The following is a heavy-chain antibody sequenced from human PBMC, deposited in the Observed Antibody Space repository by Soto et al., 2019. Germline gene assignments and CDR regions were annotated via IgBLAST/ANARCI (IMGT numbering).Heavy chain of an antibody. V-gene: IGHV1-46*03. CDR1: GYTFTSYY. D-gene: IGHD1-1*01. CDR3: AREGRPTGTTGTTDYGMDV. Sequence: ASVKVSCKASGYTFTSYYMHWVRQAPGQGLEWMGIINPSGGSTSYAQKFQGRVTMTRDTSTSTVYMELSSLRSEDTAVYYCAREGRPTGTTGTTDYGMDVWGQGTTVTVSS. J-gene: IGHJ6*02. CDR2: INPSGGST.